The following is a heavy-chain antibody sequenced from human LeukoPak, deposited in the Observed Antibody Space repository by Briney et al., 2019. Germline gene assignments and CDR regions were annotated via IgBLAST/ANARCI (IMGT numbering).Heavy chain of an antibody. Sequence: GGSLRLSCAASGFTFSDYYMSWIRQAPGKGLEWVSYISSSSSYTNYADSVKGRFTISRDNSKNTLYLQMNSLRAEDTAVYYCAKDSPNSSSWFGFDYWGQGTLVTVSS. D-gene: IGHD6-13*01. J-gene: IGHJ4*02. V-gene: IGHV3-11*06. CDR1: GFTFSDYY. CDR2: ISSSSSYT. CDR3: AKDSPNSSSWFGFDY.